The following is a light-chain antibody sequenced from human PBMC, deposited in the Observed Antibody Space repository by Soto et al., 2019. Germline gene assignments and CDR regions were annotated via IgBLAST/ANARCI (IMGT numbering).Light chain of an antibody. V-gene: IGKV3-15*01. CDR3: QQYSKWPWT. Sequence: EIVMTQSPATLSVSPGERATLSCRASQSVSNSLAWHQQKPGQGPRLLIFGASTRATGIPARFSGSGCGTDFTLTICSLQSEDFAVYYCQQYSKWPWTFGQGTKVEI. CDR1: QSVSNS. J-gene: IGKJ1*01. CDR2: GAS.